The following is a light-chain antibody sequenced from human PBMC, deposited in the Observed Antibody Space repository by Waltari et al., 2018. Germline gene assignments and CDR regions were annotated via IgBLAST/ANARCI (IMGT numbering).Light chain of an antibody. Sequence: SYVLTQPPSVSVAPGKTARITCGGDDVGLKRVYWSQQKPGQAPVMVVYDDSDRPSGIAERFFGSNSGNTATLTISRVEAGDEADYYCQVWDSSSDQVVFGGGTKLTVL. V-gene: IGLV3-21*03. CDR3: QVWDSSSDQVV. J-gene: IGLJ2*01. CDR1: DVGLKR. CDR2: DDS.